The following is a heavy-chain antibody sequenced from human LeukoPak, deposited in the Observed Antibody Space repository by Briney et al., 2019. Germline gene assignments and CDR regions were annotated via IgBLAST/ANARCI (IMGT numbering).Heavy chain of an antibody. D-gene: IGHD6-6*01. CDR3: ARGRSSSSGFDY. CDR2: LYSGGST. J-gene: IGHJ4*02. Sequence: GGSLRLSCAASGFTVSSNYMNWVRQAPGKGLEWVSVLYSGGSTYYADSVKGRFTISRDNSKNTLYLQMNSLRAEDTAVYYCARGRSSSSGFDYWGQGTLVTVSS. CDR1: GFTVSSNY. V-gene: IGHV3-66*01.